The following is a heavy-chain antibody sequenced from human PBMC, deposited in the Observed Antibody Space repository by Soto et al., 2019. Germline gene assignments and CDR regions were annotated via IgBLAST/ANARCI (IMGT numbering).Heavy chain of an antibody. CDR1: GDSISSGNKY. CDR3: ARVPSPFDYYYAMDV. Sequence: PSETLSLTCTVSGDSISSGNKYWSWIRPPQGMGLEWIGYIFPSGTTYYNPPLKSRLTMSLDASQNQFSLKLNSLTDADTAVYFCARVPSPFDYYYAMDVWGQGTTVTVSS. CDR2: IFPSGTT. D-gene: IGHD3-16*01. J-gene: IGHJ6*02. V-gene: IGHV4-30-4*01.